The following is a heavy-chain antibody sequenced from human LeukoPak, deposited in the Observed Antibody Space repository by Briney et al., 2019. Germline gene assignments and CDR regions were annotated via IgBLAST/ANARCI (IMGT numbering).Heavy chain of an antibody. D-gene: IGHD6-19*01. CDR3: ARDHYSSGWYVGKDAFDI. CDR1: GGSISSYY. Sequence: SETLSLTCTVSGGSISSYYWSWIRQPPGKGLEWIGYIYYSGSANYNPSLKSRVTISVDTSKNQFSLKLSSVTAADTAVYYCARDHYSSGWYVGKDAFDIWGQGTMVTVSS. V-gene: IGHV4-59*01. J-gene: IGHJ3*02. CDR2: IYYSGSA.